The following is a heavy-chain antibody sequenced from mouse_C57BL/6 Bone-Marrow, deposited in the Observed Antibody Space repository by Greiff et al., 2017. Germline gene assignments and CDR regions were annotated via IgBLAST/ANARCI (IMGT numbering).Heavy chain of an antibody. CDR2: IDPENGDT. Sequence: VQLQQSGAELVRPGASVKLSCTASGFNIKDDYMHWVKQRPEQGLEWIGWIDPENGDTEYASKFQGKATITADTSSNTAYLQLSSLTSEDTAVYYCTISNYDYLDYWGQGTTLTVSS. V-gene: IGHV14-4*01. CDR3: TISNYDYLDY. CDR1: GFNIKDDY. D-gene: IGHD2-5*01. J-gene: IGHJ2*01.